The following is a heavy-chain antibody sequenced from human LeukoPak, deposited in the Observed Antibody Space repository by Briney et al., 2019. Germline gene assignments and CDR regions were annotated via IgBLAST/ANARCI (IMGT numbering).Heavy chain of an antibody. V-gene: IGHV1-24*01. CDR1: GYTLTELS. J-gene: IGHJ4*02. Sequence: ASVKVSCKVSGYTLTELSMHWVRQAPGKGLEWMGGFDPEDGETIYAQKSQGRVTMTEDTSTDTAYMELSSLRSEDTAVYYCATALDIVATPGNYWGQGTLVTVSS. D-gene: IGHD5-12*01. CDR3: ATALDIVATPGNY. CDR2: FDPEDGET.